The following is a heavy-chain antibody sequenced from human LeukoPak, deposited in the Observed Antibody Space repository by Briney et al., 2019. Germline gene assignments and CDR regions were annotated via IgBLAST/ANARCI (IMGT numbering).Heavy chain of an antibody. CDR1: GGSITSYY. CDR3: ARDPDRHCSSTSCYIDY. Sequence: SETLSLTCTVSGGSITSYYWSWIRQPPGKGLEWIGEINHSGSTNYNPSLKSRVTISVDTSKNQFSLKLSSVTAADTAVYYCARDPDRHCSSTSCYIDYWGQGTLVTVSS. V-gene: IGHV4-34*01. CDR2: INHSGST. D-gene: IGHD2-2*01. J-gene: IGHJ4*02.